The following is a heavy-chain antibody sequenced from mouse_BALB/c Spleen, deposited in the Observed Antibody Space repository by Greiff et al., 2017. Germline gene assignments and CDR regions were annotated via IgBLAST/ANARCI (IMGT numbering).Heavy chain of an antibody. D-gene: IGHD2-10*02. CDR1: GYAFTSYN. CDR3: ARDQYGNYGRFAY. Sequence: VQLQQSGPELVKPGSSVKVSCKASGYAFTSYNMYWVKQSHGKSLEWIGYIDPYNGGTSYNQKFKGKATLTVDKSSSTAYMHLNSLTSEDSAVYYCARDQYGNYGRFAYWGQGTLVTVSA. J-gene: IGHJ3*01. CDR2: IDPYNGGT. V-gene: IGHV1S135*01.